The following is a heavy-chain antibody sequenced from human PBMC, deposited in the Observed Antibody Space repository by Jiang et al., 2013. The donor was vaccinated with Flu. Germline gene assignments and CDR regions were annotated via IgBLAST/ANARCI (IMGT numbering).Heavy chain of an antibody. CDR2: ISYDGSNK. V-gene: IGHV3-30*04. D-gene: IGHD6-19*01. CDR3: ARDLGSGWNQRQYFQH. Sequence: VESGGGRGPAWRSXRLSCAASGFTFSSYAMHWVRQXPGKGLEWVAVISYDGSNKYYADSVKGRFTISRDNSKNTLYLQMNSLRAEDTAVYYCARDLGSGWNQRQYFQHWGQGTLVTVSS. CDR1: GFTFSSYA. J-gene: IGHJ1*01.